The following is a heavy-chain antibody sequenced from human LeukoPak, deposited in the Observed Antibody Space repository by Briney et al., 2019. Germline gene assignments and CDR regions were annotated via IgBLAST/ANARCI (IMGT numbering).Heavy chain of an antibody. V-gene: IGHV3-23*01. CDR2: ISGSGGST. CDR1: GFTFSRYA. J-gene: IGHJ5*02. CDR3: AGYGYYVGQYNWSDP. D-gene: IGHD3-10*02. Sequence: GGSLRLSCAASGFTFSRYAMSGVGPARGKGLEWVSSISGSGGSTYSADSVKSRVTISRDNSTSTLYMQMNSLRAQDMAVSYCAGYGYYVGQYNWSDPGSQGTLVTVSS.